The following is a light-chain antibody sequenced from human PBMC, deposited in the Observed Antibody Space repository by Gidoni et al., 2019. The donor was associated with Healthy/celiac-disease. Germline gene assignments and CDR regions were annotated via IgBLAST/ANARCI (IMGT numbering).Light chain of an antibody. CDR3: SPYTSSSTYV. CDR2: EVS. J-gene: IGLJ1*01. CDR1: SSDVGGYNY. V-gene: IGLV2-14*01. Sequence: QPALTQPASGSGSPGQSITISCTGTSSDVGGYNYVSWYQQHPGKAPKLMIYEVSNRPSGVSNRFSGSKSGNTASLTISGLQAEDEADYYCSPYTSSSTYVFGTGTKVTVL.